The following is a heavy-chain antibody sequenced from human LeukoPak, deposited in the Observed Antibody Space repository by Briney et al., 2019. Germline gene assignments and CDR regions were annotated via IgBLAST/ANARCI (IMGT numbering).Heavy chain of an antibody. J-gene: IGHJ4*02. D-gene: IGHD3-10*01. Sequence: SETLSLTCTVSGGSTRRRSYQWGWIRQPPGKGLEWIGSVYHTGPTSYNPSLKSRVTISVDTSKMQFFLTVTSMTAADTAVYYCASHVQSGSFYLRVLDSWGQGTLVIVSS. V-gene: IGHV4-39*01. CDR1: GGSTRRRSYQ. CDR2: VYHTGPT. CDR3: ASHVQSGSFYLRVLDS.